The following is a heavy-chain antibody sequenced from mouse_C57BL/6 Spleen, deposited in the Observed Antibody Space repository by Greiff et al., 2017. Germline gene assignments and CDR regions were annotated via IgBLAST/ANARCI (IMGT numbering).Heavy chain of an antibody. J-gene: IGHJ4*01. Sequence: VQLQQSGAELVRPGASVTLSCKASGYTFTDYEMHWVKQTPVHGLEWIGAIDPETGGTASNQKFQGRALLTADQSSSTAYMGLRSLTSEVSAVYYWTWAVVAPLPMDYWGQGTSVTVSS. D-gene: IGHD1-1*01. CDR1: GYTFTDYE. V-gene: IGHV1-15*01. CDR3: TWAVVAPLPMDY. CDR2: IDPETGGT.